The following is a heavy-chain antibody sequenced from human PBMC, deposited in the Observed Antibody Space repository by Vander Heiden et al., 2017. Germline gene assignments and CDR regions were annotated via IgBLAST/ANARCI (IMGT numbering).Heavy chain of an antibody. V-gene: IGHV3-21*01. J-gene: IGHJ4*02. CDR2: IRSSSSYI. Sequence: EVQLVESGGGLVKPGGSLRLSCAASGFTFSSYSMNWVRQAPGKGLEWVSSIRSSSSYIYYADSVKGRFTISRDNAKNSLYLQMNSLRAEDTAVYYCARVGGYSSSWYEYFDYWGQGTLVTVSA. CDR1: GFTFSSYS. D-gene: IGHD6-13*01. CDR3: ARVGGYSSSWYEYFDY.